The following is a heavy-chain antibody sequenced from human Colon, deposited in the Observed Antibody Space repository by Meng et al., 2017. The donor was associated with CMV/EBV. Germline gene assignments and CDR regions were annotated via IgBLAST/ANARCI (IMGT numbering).Heavy chain of an antibody. D-gene: IGHD3-10*01. J-gene: IGHJ4*02. Sequence: SLKISCAASGFTFDGSAMHWVRQTPGTGLEWVSGISWNSGVVGYAVSVKGRFTVSRDNAKKSLYLQMNSLRPEDTARYYCVKDSRDFGSGLNPYHFDSWGQGTLVTVSS. CDR1: GFTFDGSA. CDR3: VKDSRDFGSGLNPYHFDS. V-gene: IGHV3-9*01. CDR2: ISWNSGVV.